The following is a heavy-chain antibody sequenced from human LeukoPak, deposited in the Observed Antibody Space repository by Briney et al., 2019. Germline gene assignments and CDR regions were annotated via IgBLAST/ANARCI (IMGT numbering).Heavy chain of an antibody. D-gene: IGHD6-19*01. CDR1: GYTFTGYY. V-gene: IGHV1-2*02. J-gene: IGHJ4*02. CDR2: INPNSGGT. Sequence: ASVKVSCKASGYTFTGYYMHWVRQAPGQGLEWMGWINPNSGGTNYAQKFQGRVTMTRDTSISTAYMELSRLRSDDTAVYYCARGDYSGWYEYYFAYWGQGTLVTVSS. CDR3: ARGDYSGWYEYYFAY.